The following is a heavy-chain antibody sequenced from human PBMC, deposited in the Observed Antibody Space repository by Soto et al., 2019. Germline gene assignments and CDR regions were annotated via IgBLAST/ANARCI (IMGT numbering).Heavy chain of an antibody. CDR3: ATGFLRAGPMITFGGVIVPFDY. Sequence: GASVKVSCKVSGYTLTELSMHWLRQAPGKGLEWMGGFDPEDGETIYAQKFQGRVTMTEDTSTDTAYMELSSLRSEDTAVYYCATGFLRAGPMITFGGVIVPFDYWGQGTLVTAPQ. CDR2: FDPEDGET. J-gene: IGHJ4*02. D-gene: IGHD3-16*02. CDR1: GYTLTELS. V-gene: IGHV1-24*01.